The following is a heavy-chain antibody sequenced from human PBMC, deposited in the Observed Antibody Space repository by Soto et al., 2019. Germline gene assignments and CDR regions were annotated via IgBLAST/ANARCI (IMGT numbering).Heavy chain of an antibody. CDR1: GGSISSYY. CDR2: IYYSGST. D-gene: IGHD6-13*01. J-gene: IGHJ5*02. V-gene: IGHV4-59*01. CDR3: ARGRIAAYPNWFDP. Sequence: PSETLSLTCTVSGGSISSYYWSWIRQPPGKGLEWIGYIYYSGSTNYNPSLKSRVTISVDTSKNQFSLKLSSVTAADTAVYYCARGRIAAYPNWFDPWGQGTLVTVSS.